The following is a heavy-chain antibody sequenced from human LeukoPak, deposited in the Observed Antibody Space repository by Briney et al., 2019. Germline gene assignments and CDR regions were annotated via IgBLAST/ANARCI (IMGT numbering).Heavy chain of an antibody. CDR3: ARDSTYYYGSGSSGPHYFDS. Sequence: GGSLRLSCAASGFTFSSYAMHWVRQAPGKGPEWVAVISYDGGNTYYADSVKGRFTISRDNSKNTLYLQLNSLRAEDTAVYYCARDSTYYYGSGSSGPHYFDSWGQGTLVTVSS. CDR2: ISYDGGNT. CDR1: GFTFSSYA. J-gene: IGHJ4*02. V-gene: IGHV3-30*01. D-gene: IGHD3-10*01.